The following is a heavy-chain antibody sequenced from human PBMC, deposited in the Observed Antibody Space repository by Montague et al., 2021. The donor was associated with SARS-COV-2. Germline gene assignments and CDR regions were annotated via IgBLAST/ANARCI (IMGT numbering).Heavy chain of an antibody. V-gene: IGHV4-4*02. Sequence: SETLSLTCSVSVASVSSINCSTWVRHPPGRGLEWSAEIHHTGITNFNPPLTSRVSISLDTSTNHFSLTLNSVTAADTAIYYSASHPVFQQLYSWGQGTTVSVSS. CDR3: ASHPVFQQLYS. CDR1: VASVSSINC. CDR2: IHHTGIT. J-gene: IGHJ4*02. D-gene: IGHD6-13*01.